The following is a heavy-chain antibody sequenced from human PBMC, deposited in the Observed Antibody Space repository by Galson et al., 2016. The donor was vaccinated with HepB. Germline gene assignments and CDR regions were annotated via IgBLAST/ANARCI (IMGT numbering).Heavy chain of an antibody. D-gene: IGHD6-19*01. CDR2: VYHSGPT. CDR3: ARHISVPRTRGFDY. V-gene: IGHV4-4*02. CDR1: GASISDNW. J-gene: IGHJ4*02. Sequence: SETLSLTCAVSGASISDNWWSWVRRPPGKGLDWIGEVYHSGPTNLNPSLQSRGTISIDNSRNQFSLKLTSVTAADTAVYYCARHISVPRTRGFDYWGQGILVTVSS.